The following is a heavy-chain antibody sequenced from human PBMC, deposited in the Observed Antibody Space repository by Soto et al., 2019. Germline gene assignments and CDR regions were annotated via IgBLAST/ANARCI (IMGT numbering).Heavy chain of an antibody. CDR3: ARHSYYYGSTYGCWLDP. V-gene: IGHV4-28*01. CDR1: GYSISSSNW. D-gene: IGHD3-10*01. J-gene: IGHJ5*02. CDR2: IYYSVTT. Sequence: SETLSLTCAVSGYSISSSNWWGWLRQPPGKGLEWIGYIYYSVTTYYNPSLKSRVTMSVDTSKNQLSLKLSSETAADTAVYYCARHSYYYGSTYGCWLDPWGQGTLVTVSS.